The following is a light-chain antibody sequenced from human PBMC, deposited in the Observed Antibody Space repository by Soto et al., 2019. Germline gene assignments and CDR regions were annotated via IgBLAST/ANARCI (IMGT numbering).Light chain of an antibody. Sequence: IQMTQSPSTLSASVGDRVTITCRASQGISSYLAWYQQKPGKAPKLLIYAASTLQSGVPSRFSGSGSGTDFTLTISCLQSEDFATYYCQQYYSYPRTFGGGTKVDIK. CDR3: QQYYSYPRT. CDR1: QGISSY. V-gene: IGKV1-8*01. CDR2: AAS. J-gene: IGKJ4*01.